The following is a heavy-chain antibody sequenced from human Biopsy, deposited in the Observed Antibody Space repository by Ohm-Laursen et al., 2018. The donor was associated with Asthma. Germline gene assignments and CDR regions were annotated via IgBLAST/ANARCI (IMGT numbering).Heavy chain of an antibody. V-gene: IGHV4-34*01. Sequence: SDTLSLTCAVYGGSFSSNYWSWIRQTPGKGLEWLGDPHHRGYTNHNPSLRRPITLSVATSKNQFSLRLTSVTAADTAVYYCARGSSSRLSQWELLVSGGKRAHSYYGMDVWGQGATVTVSS. CDR3: ARGSSSRLSQWELLVSGGKRAHSYYGMDV. CDR2: PHHRGYT. D-gene: IGHD1-26*01. CDR1: GGSFSSNY. J-gene: IGHJ6*02.